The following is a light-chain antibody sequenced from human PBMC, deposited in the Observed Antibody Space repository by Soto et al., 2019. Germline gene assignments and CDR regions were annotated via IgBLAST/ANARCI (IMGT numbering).Light chain of an antibody. Sequence: QSALTQPPSASGSPGQSVTISCTGTSSDVGGYNYVSWYQQYPGRAPKLMIYEVTKRPSGVPDRFSGSKSGNTASLTVSGLQAEDEADDYCSSYAASNSFHFVFGGGTKLTVL. J-gene: IGLJ3*02. CDR2: EVT. CDR1: SSDVGGYNY. CDR3: SSYAASNSFHFV. V-gene: IGLV2-8*01.